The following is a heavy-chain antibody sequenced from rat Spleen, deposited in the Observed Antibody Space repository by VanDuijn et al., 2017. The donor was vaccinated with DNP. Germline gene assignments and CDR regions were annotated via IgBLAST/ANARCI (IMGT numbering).Heavy chain of an antibody. Sequence: EVQLVESGGGLVQPGRSLKLSCVASGFTFNNYWMTWIRQAPGKGLEWVASITTTGGSTYYPDSVKGRFTISRDNAKSTLYLQMNSLRSEDTATYYCTRAYDGSYYYLYYFDYWGQGVMVTVSS. CDR2: ITTTGGST. D-gene: IGHD1-12*02. CDR3: TRAYDGSYYYLYYFDY. CDR1: GFTFNNYW. J-gene: IGHJ2*01. V-gene: IGHV5-31*01.